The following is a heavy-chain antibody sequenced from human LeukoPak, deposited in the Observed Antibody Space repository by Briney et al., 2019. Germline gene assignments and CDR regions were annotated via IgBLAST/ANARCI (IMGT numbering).Heavy chain of an antibody. CDR3: ARHSTNLIRVDY. V-gene: IGHV4-39*01. CDR2: IYYSGST. CDR1: GGSISSSSYY. J-gene: IGHJ4*02. D-gene: IGHD2-8*01. Sequence: SETLSLTCTVSGGSISSSSYYWGWIRQPPGKGLEWIGSIYYSGSTYYNASLKSRVTISVDTSKNQFSLKLSSVTAADTAVYYCARHSTNLIRVDYWGQGTLVTVSS.